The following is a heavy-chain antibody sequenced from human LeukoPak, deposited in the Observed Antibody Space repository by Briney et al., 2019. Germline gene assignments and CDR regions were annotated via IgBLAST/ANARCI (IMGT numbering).Heavy chain of an antibody. V-gene: IGHV3-53*01. CDR2: IHSGGTT. Sequence: GGSLRLSCAASGFTVSSHYMSWVRQAPGQGLECVSVIHSGGTTYYADSLKGRFTISRDNSKNTLYLQMNSLRAEDTAVYYCARGSTYYEGSGQVPFDYWGQGTLVTVSS. CDR3: ARGSTYYEGSGQVPFDY. D-gene: IGHD3-22*01. CDR1: GFTVSSHY. J-gene: IGHJ4*02.